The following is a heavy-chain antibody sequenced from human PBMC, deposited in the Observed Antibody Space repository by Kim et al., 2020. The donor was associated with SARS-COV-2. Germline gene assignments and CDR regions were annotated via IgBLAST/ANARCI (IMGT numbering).Heavy chain of an antibody. CDR3: ASHYGSGSYYNPPLGY. CDR1: GFTFSSYW. J-gene: IGHJ4*02. V-gene: IGHV3-7*01. Sequence: GGSLRLSCAASGFTFSSYWMSWVRQAPGKGLEWVANIKQDGSEKYYVDSVKGRFTISRDNAKNSLYLQMNSLRAEDTAVYYCASHYGSGSYYNPPLGYWGQGTLVTVSS. D-gene: IGHD3-10*01. CDR2: IKQDGSEK.